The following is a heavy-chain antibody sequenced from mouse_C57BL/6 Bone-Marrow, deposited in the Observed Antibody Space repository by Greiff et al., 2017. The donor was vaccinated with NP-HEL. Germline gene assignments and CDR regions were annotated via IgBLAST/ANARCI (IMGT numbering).Heavy chain of an antibody. J-gene: IGHJ3*01. CDR2: IDPSDSYT. CDR3: ARRGDYDPFAY. CDR1: GYTITSYW. V-gene: IGHV1-69*01. D-gene: IGHD2-4*01. Sequence: QVQLKQPGAELVMPGASVKLSCKASGYTITSYWMHWVKQRPGQGLEWIGEIDPSDSYTNYNQKFKGKSTLTVDKSSSTAYMQLSSLTSEDAAVYYCARRGDYDPFAYWGQGTLVTVSA.